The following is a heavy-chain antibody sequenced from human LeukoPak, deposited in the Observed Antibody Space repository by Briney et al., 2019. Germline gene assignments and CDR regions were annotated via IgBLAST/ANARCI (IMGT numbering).Heavy chain of an antibody. CDR3: ARDGVAGTYYFDY. D-gene: IGHD6-19*01. Sequence: ASVKVSCKASVYTFTSYYIHWVRQAPGQGLEWMGIINPRGGGTTYLQKFQGRVTMTRDTSTSTAYMELNSLRSEDTAVYFCARDGVAGTYYFDYWGQGTLVTVSS. CDR1: VYTFTSYY. V-gene: IGHV1-46*01. CDR2: INPRGGGT. J-gene: IGHJ4*02.